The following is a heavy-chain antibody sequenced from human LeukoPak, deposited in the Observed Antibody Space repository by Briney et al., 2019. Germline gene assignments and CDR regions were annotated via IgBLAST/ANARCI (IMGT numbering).Heavy chain of an antibody. V-gene: IGHV3-13*01. Sequence: GGSLRLSCAASGFTFSSYDMHWVRQATGKGLEWVSAIGTAGDTYYPGSVKGRFTISRENAKNSLYLQMNSLRAGDTAAYYCARSYDSGEGGYFDYWGQGTLVTVSS. CDR2: IGTAGDT. D-gene: IGHD6-19*01. J-gene: IGHJ4*02. CDR1: GFTFSSYD. CDR3: ARSYDSGEGGYFDY.